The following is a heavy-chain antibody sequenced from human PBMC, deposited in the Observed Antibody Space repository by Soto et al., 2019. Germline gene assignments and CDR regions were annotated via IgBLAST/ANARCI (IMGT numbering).Heavy chain of an antibody. V-gene: IGHV3-7*01. CDR2: IKQDGSEK. Sequence: EVQLVESGGGLVQPGGSLRLSCAASGFTFSSYWMSWVRQAPGKGLEWVANIKQDGSEKYYVDSVKGRFTISRDNAKNSLYLQMNRLRAEDTAVYYCARAGKTTASAYYYYYGMDVWGHGTTVTVSS. CDR1: GFTFSSYW. D-gene: IGHD6-6*01. J-gene: IGHJ6*02. CDR3: ARAGKTTASAYYYYYGMDV.